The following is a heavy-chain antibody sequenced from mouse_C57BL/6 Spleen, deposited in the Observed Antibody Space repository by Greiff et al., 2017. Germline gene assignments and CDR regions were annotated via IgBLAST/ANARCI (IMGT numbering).Heavy chain of an antibody. D-gene: IGHD1-1*01. CDR1: GYTFTGYA. V-gene: IGHV1-15*01. CDR2: IDPATGGT. J-gene: IGHJ4*01. Sequence: VQLKQSGAELVRPGASVTLSCKASGYTFTGYAMHWVKQTPVHGLEWIGAIDPATGGTAYNQKFKGKAILTADKSSSTAYMQLRSLTSEDSAVYYCTGGYDSSSYAMDYWGQGTSVTVSS. CDR3: TGGYDSSSYAMDY.